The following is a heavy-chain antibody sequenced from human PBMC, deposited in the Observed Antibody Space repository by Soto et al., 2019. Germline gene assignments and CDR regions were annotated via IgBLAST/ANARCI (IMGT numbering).Heavy chain of an antibody. D-gene: IGHD2-15*01. CDR3: ARVTIRTGGRGFHI. V-gene: IGHV1-2*04. Sequence: ASVKVSCKASGYTFSDFYMHWVRQAPGQGLEWMGWINPRNGDTEYSRKFQGSVTMTRDTSISTVYMELSGLTSDDTAVYYCARVTIRTGGRGFHIWGQGSRVTVSS. CDR2: INPRNGDT. J-gene: IGHJ3*02. CDR1: GYTFSDFY.